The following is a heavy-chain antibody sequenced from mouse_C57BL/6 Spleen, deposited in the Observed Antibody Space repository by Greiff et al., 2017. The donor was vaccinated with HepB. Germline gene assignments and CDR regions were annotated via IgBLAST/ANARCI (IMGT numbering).Heavy chain of an antibody. CDR2: IDPSDSYT. V-gene: IGHV1-50*01. CDR1: GYTFTSYW. Sequence: QVHVKQPGAELVKPGASVKLSCKASGYTFTSYWMQWVKQRPGQGLEWIGEIDPSDSYTNYNQKFKGKATLTVDTSSSTAYMQLSSLTSEDSAVYYCARFTTYYFDYWGQGTTLTASS. J-gene: IGHJ2*01. D-gene: IGHD1-1*01. CDR3: ARFTTYYFDY.